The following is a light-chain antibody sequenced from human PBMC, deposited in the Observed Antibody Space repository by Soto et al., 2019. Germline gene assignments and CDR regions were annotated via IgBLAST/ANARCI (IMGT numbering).Light chain of an antibody. CDR3: VLYVGSGIWV. J-gene: IGLJ3*02. CDR2: GTK. CDR1: SSSVSTSHF. Sequence: QAVVTQQPSFSVSPGRTVTITCGLSSSSVSTSHFPNWYQQTPGQPPRTLIYGTKTRSSGVPDRFSGSILGIRAALTITGAQADDESDYYCVLYVGSGIWVFGGGTKVTVL. V-gene: IGLV8-61*01.